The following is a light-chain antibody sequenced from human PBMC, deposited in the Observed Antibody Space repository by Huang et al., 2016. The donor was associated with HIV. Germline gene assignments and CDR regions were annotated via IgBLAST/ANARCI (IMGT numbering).Light chain of an antibody. J-gene: IGKJ1*01. CDR3: MQSLQPPWT. CDR1: QSLLHSDESNY. Sequence: DIVMTQSPPFLSVSPGEPASISCKSSQSLLHSDESNYLAWYLQRPGQSPQLVIYLATNRAPGVPARFSGRGSGTDFILKISRVESEDVGIYYCMQSLQPPWTFGQGTKVEMK. V-gene: IGKV2-28*01. CDR2: LAT.